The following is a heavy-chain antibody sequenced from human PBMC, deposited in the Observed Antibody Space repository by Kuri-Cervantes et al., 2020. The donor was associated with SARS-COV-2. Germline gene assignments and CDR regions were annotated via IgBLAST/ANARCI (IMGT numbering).Heavy chain of an antibody. CDR1: GFTFSSYG. Sequence: GESLKISCAASGFTFSSYGMHWVRQAPGKGLEWVAFIRYDGSNKYYADSVKGRFTISRDNSKNTLYLQMNSLRAEDTAVYYCAKGHQGAFDIWGQGTMVTVSS. CDR2: IRYDGSNK. J-gene: IGHJ3*02. V-gene: IGHV3-30*02. CDR3: AKGHQGAFDI.